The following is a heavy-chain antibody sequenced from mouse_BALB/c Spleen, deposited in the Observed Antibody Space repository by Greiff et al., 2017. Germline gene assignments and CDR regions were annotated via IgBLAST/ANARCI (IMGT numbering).Heavy chain of an antibody. CDR2: IWWDDDK. CDR3: ARMRGYYDYDAGYYYAMDY. Sequence: QVTLKVSGPGILQPSQTPSLTCSFSGFSLSTSGMGVGWIRQPSGKGLEWLAHIWWDDDKRYNPALKSRLTISKDTSSNQVFLKIASVDTADTATYDCARMRGYYDYDAGYYYAMDYWGQGTSVTVSS. V-gene: IGHV8-8*01. CDR1: GFSLSTSGMG. J-gene: IGHJ4*01. D-gene: IGHD2-4*01.